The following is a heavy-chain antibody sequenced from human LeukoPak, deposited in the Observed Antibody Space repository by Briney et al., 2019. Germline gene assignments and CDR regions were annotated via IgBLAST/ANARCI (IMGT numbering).Heavy chain of an antibody. J-gene: IGHJ6*03. CDR2: INHSGST. V-gene: IGHV4-34*01. CDR3: ARSLSRKALYYYYYYMDV. Sequence: SETLSLTCAVYGESFSGYYWSWIRQPPGKGLEWIGEINHSGSTNYNPSLKSRVTISVDTSKNQFSLKLSSVTAADTAVYYWARSLSRKALYYYYYYMDVWGKGTTVTVSS. CDR1: GESFSGYY. D-gene: IGHD2-2*01.